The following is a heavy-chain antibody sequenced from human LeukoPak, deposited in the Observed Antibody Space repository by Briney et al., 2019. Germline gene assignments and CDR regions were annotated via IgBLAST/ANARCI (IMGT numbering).Heavy chain of an antibody. CDR2: IKRKTDGGTT. V-gene: IGHV3-15*07. CDR1: GSTFSNAW. CDR3: TTVGRYYDGSGYYTAYAFDI. D-gene: IGHD3-22*01. Sequence: GGSLRLSCAASGSTFSNAWMNWVRQAPGKGLEGVGRIKRKTDGGTTDYAAPVEGRFTISRDDSKNTLYLQMSSLKTEDTAVYYCTTVGRYYDGSGYYTAYAFDIWGQGTMVTVSS. J-gene: IGHJ3*02.